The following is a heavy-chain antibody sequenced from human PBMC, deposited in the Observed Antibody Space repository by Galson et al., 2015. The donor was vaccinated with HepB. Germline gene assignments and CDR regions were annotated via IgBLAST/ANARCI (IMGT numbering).Heavy chain of an antibody. CDR3: ARGGDPVLRFLEWPQGAFDI. J-gene: IGHJ3*02. V-gene: IGHV1-69*13. CDR1: GGTFSNYA. D-gene: IGHD3-3*01. CDR2: IIPIFGTA. Sequence: SVKVSCKASGGTFSNYAISWVRQAPGQGLEWMGGIIPIFGTANYAQKFQDRVTITADESRSTAYMELSSLRSEDTAVYYCARGGDPVLRFLEWPQGAFDIWGQGTMVTVSS.